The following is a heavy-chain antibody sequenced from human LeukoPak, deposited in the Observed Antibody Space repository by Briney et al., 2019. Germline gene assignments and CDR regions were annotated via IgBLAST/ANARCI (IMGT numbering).Heavy chain of an antibody. J-gene: IGHJ4*02. CDR2: IYHSGST. Sequence: ETLSLTCAVSGYSISSGYYWGWIRQPPGKGLEWIGSIYHSGSTYYNPSLKSRVTISVDTSKNQFSLKLSSATAADTAVYYCARVVGSSWYCFDYWGQETLVTVSS. CDR1: GYSISSGYY. D-gene: IGHD6-13*01. CDR3: ARVVGSSWYCFDY. V-gene: IGHV4-38-2*01.